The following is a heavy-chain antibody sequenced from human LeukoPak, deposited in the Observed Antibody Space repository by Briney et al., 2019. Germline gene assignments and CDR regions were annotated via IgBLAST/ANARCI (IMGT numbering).Heavy chain of an antibody. J-gene: IGHJ3*02. Sequence: GGTLRLSCAASGFTSSSYGMSWVRQAPGKGLEWVSAISGSGGSTYYADSVKGRFTISRDNSKNTLYLQMNSLRAEDTAVYYCAKDGYYGSGSYSNAFDIWGQGTMVTVSS. CDR1: GFTSSSYG. D-gene: IGHD3-10*01. V-gene: IGHV3-23*01. CDR2: ISGSGGST. CDR3: AKDGYYGSGSYSNAFDI.